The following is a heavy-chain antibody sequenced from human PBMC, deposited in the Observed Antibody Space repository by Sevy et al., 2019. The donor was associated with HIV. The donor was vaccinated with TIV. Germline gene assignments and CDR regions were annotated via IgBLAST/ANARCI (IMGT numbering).Heavy chain of an antibody. V-gene: IGHV4-61*01. J-gene: IGHJ4*02. CDR2: IYYSGST. CDR3: ARGLFDY. CDR1: GDSVSGGNYY. Sequence: SETLSLTCTVSGDSVSGGNYYWSWIRQPPGKGLEWIGYIYYSGSTNYNPSLKSRVTISIDTSMNQFSLRLTSVTAADTAVYYCARGLFDYWGQGTLVTVSS.